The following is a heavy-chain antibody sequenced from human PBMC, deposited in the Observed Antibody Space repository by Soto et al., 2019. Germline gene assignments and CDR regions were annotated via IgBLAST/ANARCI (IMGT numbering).Heavy chain of an antibody. D-gene: IGHD5-18*01. Sequence: PSETLSLTCTVSGGSISSYYWSWIRQPAGKGLEWIGRIYTSGSTNYNPSLKSRVTMSVDTSKNQFSLKLSSVTAADTAVYYCARDRGSAMVIWFDLWGQGTLVTVSS. J-gene: IGHJ5*02. CDR3: ARDRGSAMVIWFDL. CDR1: GGSISSYY. CDR2: IYTSGST. V-gene: IGHV4-4*07.